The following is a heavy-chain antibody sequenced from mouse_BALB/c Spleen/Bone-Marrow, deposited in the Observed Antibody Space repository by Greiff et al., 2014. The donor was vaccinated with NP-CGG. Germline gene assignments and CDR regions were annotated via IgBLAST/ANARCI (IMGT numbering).Heavy chain of an antibody. J-gene: IGHJ4*01. CDR3: ARALTGNYYAMDY. CDR1: GFSLTSYG. Sequence: VQRVESGPGLVAPSQSVSITCTVSGFSLTSYGVHWVRQPPGKGLEWLGVIWAGGNTNYNSALMSRLSISKDNSKSQVFLKMNSLQTDDTAMYYCARALTGNYYAMDYWGQGTSVTVSS. CDR2: IWAGGNT. V-gene: IGHV2-9*02. D-gene: IGHD4-1*01.